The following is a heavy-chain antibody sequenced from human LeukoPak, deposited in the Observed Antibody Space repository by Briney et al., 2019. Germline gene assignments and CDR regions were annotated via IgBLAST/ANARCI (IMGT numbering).Heavy chain of an antibody. CDR3: AKDELGYSSTRGVFDY. Sequence: GGSLRLSCAASGFTFSSYAMSWVRQAPGKGLEWVSIISGSGIGAYYADSVKGRFTISRDNSKNTLYLQMNSLRAEDTAVYYCAKDELGYSSTRGVFDYWGQGTLVTVSP. CDR1: GFTFSSYA. V-gene: IGHV3-23*01. CDR2: ISGSGIGA. J-gene: IGHJ4*02. D-gene: IGHD6-13*01.